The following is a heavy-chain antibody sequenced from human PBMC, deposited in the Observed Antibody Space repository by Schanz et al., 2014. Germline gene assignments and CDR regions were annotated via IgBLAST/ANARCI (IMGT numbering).Heavy chain of an antibody. Sequence: QVQLVQSRPEVKKPGASVKVSCKASGYTFTSYGISWVRQAPGQGLEWMGWISANSGGTNYAQKFQGRVTMTRDTSISTAYMELSRLKSDDTAVYYCARALFGSGHGDVWGQGTTVTVSS. J-gene: IGHJ6*02. V-gene: IGHV1-2*02. CDR1: GYTFTSYG. CDR3: ARALFGSGHGDV. D-gene: IGHD3-10*01. CDR2: ISANSGGT.